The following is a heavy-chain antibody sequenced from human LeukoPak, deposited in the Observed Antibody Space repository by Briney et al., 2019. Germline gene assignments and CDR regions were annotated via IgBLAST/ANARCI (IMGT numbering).Heavy chain of an antibody. CDR3: ARDARVATISRGHRADYFDY. CDR1: GFTFSSYA. CDR2: ISYDGSNK. V-gene: IGHV3-30*01. D-gene: IGHD5-12*01. J-gene: IGHJ4*02. Sequence: GGSLRLSCAASGFTFSSYAMHWVRQAPGKGLEGVAVISYDGSNKYYADSVKGRFTISRDNSKNTLYLQMNSLRAEDTAVYYCARDARVATISRGHRADYFDYWGQGTLVTVSS.